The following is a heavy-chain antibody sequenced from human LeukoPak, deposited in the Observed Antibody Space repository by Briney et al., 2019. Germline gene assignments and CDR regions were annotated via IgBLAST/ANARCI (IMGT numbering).Heavy chain of an antibody. Sequence: SETLSLTCTVSGYSISSGYYWGWIRQPPGKGLEWIGSIYHSGSTYYNPPLKSRVTISVDTSKNQFSLKLSSVTAADTAVYYCASGYCTNGVCYGFDYWGQGTLVTVSS. CDR2: IYHSGST. D-gene: IGHD2-8*01. CDR3: ASGYCTNGVCYGFDY. CDR1: GYSISSGYY. V-gene: IGHV4-38-2*02. J-gene: IGHJ4*02.